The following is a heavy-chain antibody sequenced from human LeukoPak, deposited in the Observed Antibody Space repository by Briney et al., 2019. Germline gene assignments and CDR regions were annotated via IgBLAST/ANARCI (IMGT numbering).Heavy chain of an antibody. Sequence: PGGSLRLSYAASGFTFSSYEMNWVRQAPGKGLEWVSYISSSGSTIYYADSVKGRFTISRDNAKNSLYLQMNSLRAEDTAVYYCARPYSSGWSYFDYWGQGTLVTVSS. CDR2: ISSSGSTI. CDR3: ARPYSSGWSYFDY. J-gene: IGHJ4*02. CDR1: GFTFSSYE. D-gene: IGHD6-19*01. V-gene: IGHV3-48*03.